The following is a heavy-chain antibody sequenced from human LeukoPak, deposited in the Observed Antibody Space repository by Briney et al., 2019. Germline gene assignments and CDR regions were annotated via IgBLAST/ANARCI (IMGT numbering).Heavy chain of an antibody. CDR2: ITGDGRGT. D-gene: IGHD3-3*02. CDR1: GFTFENYA. V-gene: IGHV3-43*02. J-gene: IGHJ4*02. CDR3: AKDSVSYAHFYLDN. Sequence: GGSLRLSCVASGFTFENYAMHWVRQAPGKGLEWVSLITGDGRGTYFADSLRGRFTISRDNSKKSLYLQMNSLRAEDTALYYCAKDSVSYAHFYLDNWGQGTLVTVSS.